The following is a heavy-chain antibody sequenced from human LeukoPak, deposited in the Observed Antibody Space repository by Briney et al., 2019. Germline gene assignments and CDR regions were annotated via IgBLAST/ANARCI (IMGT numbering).Heavy chain of an antibody. CDR3: AKGIYSSSSYYFDY. V-gene: IGHV3-71*01. Sequence: PGGSLRLSCAASGFTFSSYWMSWVRQAPGKGLEWVGFIRSKAYGGTTEYAASVKGRFTISRDDSKSIAYLQMNSLRAEDTAVYYCAKGIYSSSSYYFDYWGQGTLVTVSS. D-gene: IGHD6-6*01. CDR1: GFTFSSYW. CDR2: IRSKAYGGTT. J-gene: IGHJ4*02.